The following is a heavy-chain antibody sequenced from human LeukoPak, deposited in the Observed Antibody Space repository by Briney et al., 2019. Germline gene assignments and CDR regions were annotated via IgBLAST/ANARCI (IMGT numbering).Heavy chain of an antibody. Sequence: GGSLRLSCAASGFTFSDNYMSWIRQAPGKGLEWVSYIRSSGSTIYYADSVKGRFTISRDNAKNSLYLQMNSLRAEDTAVYYCARVWGSYFAYWGQGTLVTVSS. J-gene: IGHJ4*02. CDR3: ARVWGSYFAY. CDR2: IRSSGSTI. D-gene: IGHD3-16*01. CDR1: GFTFSDNY. V-gene: IGHV3-11*01.